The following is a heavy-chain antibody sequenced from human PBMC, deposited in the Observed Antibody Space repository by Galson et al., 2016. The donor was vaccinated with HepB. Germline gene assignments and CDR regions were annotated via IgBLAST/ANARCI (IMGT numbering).Heavy chain of an antibody. Sequence: SLRLSCAASGFTFSSYVLSWVRQPPGKGLEWVPAIRADGRNTYYADSVKGRFTISRDNSKNTVYLQMNSLRAEDTAVYYCAKDNYGDHAFAYWGQGTLVTVSS. CDR1: GFTFSSYV. CDR2: IRADGRNT. CDR3: AKDNYGDHAFAY. J-gene: IGHJ4*02. V-gene: IGHV3-23*01. D-gene: IGHD4-17*01.